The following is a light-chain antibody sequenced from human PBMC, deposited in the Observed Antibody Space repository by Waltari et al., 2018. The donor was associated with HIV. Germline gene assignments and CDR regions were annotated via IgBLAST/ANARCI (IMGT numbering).Light chain of an antibody. J-gene: IGLJ2*01. Sequence: QSALTQPPSASGPPGPSVTISCTGTSRDIGRYDFVSWYPVPPVRVPKLIIYEVTKRPSWVPVRFSGSKSGNTASLTVSGLQTDDEADYYCSSYASNNTFVVFGGGTKLTVL. CDR1: SRDIGRYDF. CDR2: EVT. V-gene: IGLV2-8*01. CDR3: SSYASNNTFVV.